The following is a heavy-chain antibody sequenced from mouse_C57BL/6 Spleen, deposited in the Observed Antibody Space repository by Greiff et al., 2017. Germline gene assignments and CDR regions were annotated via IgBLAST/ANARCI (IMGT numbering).Heavy chain of an antibody. CDR2: INPGSGGT. J-gene: IGHJ2*01. D-gene: IGHD4-1*01. Sequence: QVQLQQSGAELVRPGTSVKVSCKASGYAFTNYLIEWVKQRPGQGLEWIGVINPGSGGTNYNEKFKGKATLTADKSSSTAYMQLSSLTSEDSAVYFCAREGTGTGFDDWGEGTTLTVSS. V-gene: IGHV1-54*01. CDR3: AREGTGTGFDD. CDR1: GYAFTNYL.